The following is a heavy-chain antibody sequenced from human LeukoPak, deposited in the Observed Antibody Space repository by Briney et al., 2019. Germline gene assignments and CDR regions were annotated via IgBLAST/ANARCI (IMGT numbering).Heavy chain of an antibody. CDR2: INNDGTDT. D-gene: IGHD5-12*01. V-gene: IGHV3-74*01. CDR1: GFTSRSFW. CDR3: ARGGFSHGFDV. Sequence: PGGSLGLSCAASGFTSRSFWIHWVRQAPGKGLVWVGRINNDGTDTIYADSVKGRFTVSRDNAKNTLYLQMNSLRVEDTAVYFCARGGFSHGFDVWGQGTVVTVSS. J-gene: IGHJ3*01.